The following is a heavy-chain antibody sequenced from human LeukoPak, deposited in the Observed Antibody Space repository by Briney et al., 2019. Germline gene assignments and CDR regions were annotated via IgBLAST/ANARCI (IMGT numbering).Heavy chain of an antibody. Sequence: GASVKVSCKASGYTFSGYYMHWVRQAPGQGLEWVGWINPNSGGTNYAQKFQVRVTMTRDTSISTAYMELSRLLSGDTAVYYCARGKTMVYCGGDCYRFDNWGQGTLVTVSS. CDR2: INPNSGGT. D-gene: IGHD2-21*02. V-gene: IGHV1-2*02. CDR3: ARGKTMVYCGGDCYRFDN. CDR1: GYTFSGYY. J-gene: IGHJ4*02.